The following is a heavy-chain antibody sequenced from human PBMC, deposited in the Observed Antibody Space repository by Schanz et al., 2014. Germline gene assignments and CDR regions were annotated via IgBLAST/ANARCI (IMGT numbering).Heavy chain of an antibody. CDR2: IKKDGSEK. CDR1: GFTFSGFW. J-gene: IGHJ4*02. V-gene: IGHV3-7*01. CDR3: ARGGPPYYFDD. Sequence: EVQLVESGGGLVQPGGSLRLSCAASGFTFSGFWMTWVRQAPGKGLEWVANIKKDGSEKYYVDSVKGRFTISRDNAKNSLFLQMNSLRPEDTAVYYCARGGPPYYFDDWGQGTLVTVSS.